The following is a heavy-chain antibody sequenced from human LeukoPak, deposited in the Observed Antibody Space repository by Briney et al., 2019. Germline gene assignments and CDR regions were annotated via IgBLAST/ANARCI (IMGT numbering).Heavy chain of an antibody. CDR3: AKDPNFYYCMDV. J-gene: IGHJ6*03. Sequence: PGRSLRLSCAASGFTFSSYAMHWVRQAPGKGLEWVTIISYDGSNKYYADSVKGRFTISRDNSKNTLYLQMNSLRAEDTAVYYCAKDPNFYYCMDVWGKGTTVTISS. V-gene: IGHV3-30*04. CDR2: ISYDGSNK. CDR1: GFTFSSYA.